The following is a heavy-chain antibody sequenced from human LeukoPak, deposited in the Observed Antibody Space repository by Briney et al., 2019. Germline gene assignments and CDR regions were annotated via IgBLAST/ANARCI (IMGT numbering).Heavy chain of an antibody. Sequence: GGSLRLSCAASGFTFSSYAMNWVRQAPGKGLEWVANIKQDGSEKYYVDSVKGRFTISRDNAKNSLYLQMNSLRAEDTAVYYCARRVGYWGQGTLVTVSS. J-gene: IGHJ4*02. CDR2: IKQDGSEK. CDR3: ARRVGY. V-gene: IGHV3-7*03. CDR1: GFTFSSYA.